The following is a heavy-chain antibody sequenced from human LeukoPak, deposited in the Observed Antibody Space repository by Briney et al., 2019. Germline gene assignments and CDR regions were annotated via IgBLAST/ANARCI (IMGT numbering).Heavy chain of an antibody. CDR1: GFTFSSYS. V-gene: IGHV3-21*01. D-gene: IGHD2-2*01. CDR3: ARGGIVVPAAALLEFDP. Sequence: GGSLRLPCAASGFTFSSYSMNWVRQAPGKGLEWVSSISSSSSYIYYADSVKGRFPISRDNAKNSLYLQMNSLRAEDTAVYYCARGGIVVPAAALLEFDPWGQGTLVTVSS. CDR2: ISSSSSYI. J-gene: IGHJ5*02.